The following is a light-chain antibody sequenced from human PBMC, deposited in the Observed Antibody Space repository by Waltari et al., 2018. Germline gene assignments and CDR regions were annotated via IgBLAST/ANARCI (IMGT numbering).Light chain of an antibody. Sequence: EILMTQSPATLSLSPGERATLSCRASQTVSSNLAWYQQKPGQAPRLLIYDAPTRATGIPARFSGSGSGTEFTLTISSLQSEDFALYYCQQYDNWRSITFGQGTRLEIK. CDR2: DAP. V-gene: IGKV3-15*01. J-gene: IGKJ5*01. CDR1: QTVSSN. CDR3: QQYDNWRSIT.